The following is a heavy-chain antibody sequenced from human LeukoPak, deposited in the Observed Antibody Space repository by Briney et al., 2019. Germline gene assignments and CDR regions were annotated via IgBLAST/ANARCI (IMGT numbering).Heavy chain of an antibody. CDR3: ARGSRSATISMVDY. CDR2: IYQSGST. D-gene: IGHD5-24*01. CDR1: GYSIRNGYN. V-gene: IGHV4-38-2*02. J-gene: IGHJ4*02. Sequence: PSETLSLTCTVSGYSIRNGYNWGWIRLSPGKGLEWLGSIYQSGSTYDNPSLKSRVTLSIDTSKNQFSLKLSSVTAADTAVYYCARGSRSATISMVDYWGQGTLVTVSS.